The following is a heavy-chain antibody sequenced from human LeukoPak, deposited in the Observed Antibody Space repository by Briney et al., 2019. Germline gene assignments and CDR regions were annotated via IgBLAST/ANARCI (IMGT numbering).Heavy chain of an antibody. CDR1: GFTFSSYS. J-gene: IGHJ5*02. CDR3: AKGVAAAGYNWFDP. CDR2: ISGSGGST. Sequence: GGSLRLSCAASGFTFSSYSMNWVRQAPGKGLEWVSAISGSGGSTYYADSVKGRFTISRDNSKNTLYLQMNSLRAEDTAVYYCAKGVAAAGYNWFDPWGQGTLVTVSS. D-gene: IGHD6-13*01. V-gene: IGHV3-23*01.